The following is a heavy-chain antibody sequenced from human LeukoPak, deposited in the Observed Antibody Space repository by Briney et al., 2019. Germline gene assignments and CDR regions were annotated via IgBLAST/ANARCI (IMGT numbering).Heavy chain of an antibody. CDR1: GFTFSSYW. CDR2: INSDGSST. J-gene: IGHJ4*02. D-gene: IGHD5-12*01. CDR3: ARVKSSGYGEYYFDY. V-gene: IGHV3-74*01. Sequence: QPGGSLTLSCAASGFTFSSYWMHWVRQAPGKGLVWVSRINSDGSSTSYADSVKGRFTISRDNAKNTLYLQMNSLRAEDTAVYYCARVKSSGYGEYYFDYWGQGTLVTVSS.